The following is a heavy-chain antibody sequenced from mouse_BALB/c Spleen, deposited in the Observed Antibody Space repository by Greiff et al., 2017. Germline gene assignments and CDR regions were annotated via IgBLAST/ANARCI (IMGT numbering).Heavy chain of an antibody. D-gene: IGHD1-1*01. Sequence: VQLQQSGTVLARPGASVKMSCKASGYTFTSYWMHWVKQRPGQGLEWIGAIYPGNSDTSYNQKFKGKAKLTAVTSTSTAYMELSSLTNEDSAVYYCTRTTVVDYYFDYWGQGTTLTVSS. CDR1: GYTFTSYW. J-gene: IGHJ2*01. V-gene: IGHV1-5*01. CDR2: IYPGNSDT. CDR3: TRTTVVDYYFDY.